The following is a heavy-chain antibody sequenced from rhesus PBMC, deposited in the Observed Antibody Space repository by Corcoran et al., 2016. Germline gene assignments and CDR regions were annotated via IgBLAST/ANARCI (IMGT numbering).Heavy chain of an antibody. Sequence: QVQLQESGPGLVKPSETLSLTCAVSGGSFSSYWWSWIRQPPGKGLEWIGEINGNRWSTNHNPSLKSRVTISKDASKNQFSLKLSSVTAADTAVYYCASRGIVAAFDYWGQGVLVTVSS. V-gene: IGHV4-80*01. CDR3: ASRGIVAAFDY. J-gene: IGHJ4*01. CDR2: INGNRWST. D-gene: IGHD6-25*01. CDR1: GGSFSSYW.